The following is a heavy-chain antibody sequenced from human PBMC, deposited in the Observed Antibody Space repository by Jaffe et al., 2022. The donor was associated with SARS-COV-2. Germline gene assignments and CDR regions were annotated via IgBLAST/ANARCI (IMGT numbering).Heavy chain of an antibody. CDR2: IKQDGSEK. CDR3: ASSHMVRGAYPFDY. V-gene: IGHV3-7*03. CDR1: GFTFSSYW. D-gene: IGHD3-10*01. J-gene: IGHJ4*02. Sequence: EVQLVESGGGLVQPGGSLRLSCAASGFTFSSYWMSWVRQAPGKGLEWVANIKQDGSEKYYVDSVKGRFTISRDNAKNSLYLQMNSLRAEDTAVYYCASSHMVRGAYPFDYWGQGTLVTVSS.